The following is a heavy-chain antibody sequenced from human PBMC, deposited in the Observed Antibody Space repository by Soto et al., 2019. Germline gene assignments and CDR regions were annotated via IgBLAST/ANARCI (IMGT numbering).Heavy chain of an antibody. D-gene: IGHD3-10*01. CDR2: IYYSGST. CDR3: AKDRAEALCFDY. J-gene: IGHJ4*02. V-gene: IGHV4-31*03. CDR1: GGSISSGGYY. Sequence: QVQLQESGPGLVKPSQTLSLTCTVSGGSISSGGYYWGWIRQHPGKGLGWIGYIYYSGSTYYNPSLKSRVTISLDTSKNQFSVKLRAVTAADTAVYDCAKDRAEALCFDYWGQGTLVTVSS.